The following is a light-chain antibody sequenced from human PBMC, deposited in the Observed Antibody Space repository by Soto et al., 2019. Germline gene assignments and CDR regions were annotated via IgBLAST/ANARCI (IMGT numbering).Light chain of an antibody. CDR2: GAS. J-gene: IGKJ5*01. V-gene: IGKV3-20*01. CDR1: QSVSTK. Sequence: EIVLTQSPGTLSLSPGERATLSCRASQSVSTKLAWYQQKPGQPPRLLIYGASSRATGIPDRFSGSGSGTDFTLTISRLEPEDFAVFYCQHYDSLPITFGQGTRLEI. CDR3: QHYDSLPIT.